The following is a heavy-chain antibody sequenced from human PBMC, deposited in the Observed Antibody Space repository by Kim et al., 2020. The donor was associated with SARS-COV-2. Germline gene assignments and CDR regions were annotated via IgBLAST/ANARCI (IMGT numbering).Heavy chain of an antibody. CDR3: ARAPITMIVVVSTSFDY. CDR1: GYTFTSYY. V-gene: IGHV1-46*01. D-gene: IGHD3-22*01. J-gene: IGHJ4*02. CDR2: INPSGGST. Sequence: ASVKVSCKASGYTFTSYYMHWVRQAPGQGLEWMGIINPSGGSTSYAQKFQGRVTMTRDTSTSTVYMELSSLRSEDTAVYYCARAPITMIVVVSTSFDYSGQGTLVTVSS.